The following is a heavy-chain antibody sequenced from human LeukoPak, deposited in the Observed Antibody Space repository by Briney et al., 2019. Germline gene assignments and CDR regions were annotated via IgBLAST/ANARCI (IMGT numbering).Heavy chain of an antibody. D-gene: IGHD3-16*01. Sequence: SETLSLTCAVYGGSFSGYYWSWIRQPPGKGLEWIGEINHSGSTNYNASLKSRVTISVDTSKNQFSLKLSSVTAADTAVYYCARLKGEASVTERFDYWGQGTLVTVSS. CDR1: GGSFSGYY. CDR3: ARLKGEASVTERFDY. CDR2: INHSGST. V-gene: IGHV4-34*01. J-gene: IGHJ4*02.